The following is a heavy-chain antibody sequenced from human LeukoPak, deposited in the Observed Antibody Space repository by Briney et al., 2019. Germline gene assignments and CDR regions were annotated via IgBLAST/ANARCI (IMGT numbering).Heavy chain of an antibody. D-gene: IGHD1-7*01. CDR2: IYHSGST. V-gene: IGHV4-4*02. CDR1: GGSMSSFTW. Sequence: SETLSLTCAVSGGSMSSFTWWSWVRQPPGKWLEWIGEIYHSGSTNYNSSLKSRVTISVDKSKNQFSLKLSSVTAADTAVYYCARRMGGNYPWYWGQGTLVTVSP. CDR3: ARRMGGNYPWY. J-gene: IGHJ4*02.